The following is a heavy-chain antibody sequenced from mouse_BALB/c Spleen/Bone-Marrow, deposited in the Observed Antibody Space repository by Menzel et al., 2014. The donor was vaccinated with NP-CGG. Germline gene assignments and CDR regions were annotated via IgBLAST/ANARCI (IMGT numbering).Heavy chain of an antibody. V-gene: IGHV14-3*02. J-gene: IGHJ3*01. CDR1: GFNIKDTY. Sequence: EVQLQQSGAELVKPGASVKLSCTASGFNIKDTYIHWVKQRPEQGLEWIGRIDPANGNTKYDPKFQGKATITTATSSNTAYLQLSSLTSEDTAVYYCASYYYGRSSFACWGQGTLVTVSA. CDR2: IDPANGNT. CDR3: ASYYYGRSSFAC. D-gene: IGHD1-1*01.